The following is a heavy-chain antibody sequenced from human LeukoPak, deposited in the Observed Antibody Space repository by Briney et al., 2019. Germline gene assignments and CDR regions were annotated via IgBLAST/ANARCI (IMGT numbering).Heavy chain of an antibody. Sequence: PGGSLRLSCAASGFIFGTYSMNWVRQAPGKGLEWVSYISSSSSTIYYADSVKGRFTISRDNAKNSLYLQMNSLRAEDTAVYYCARVATVTTTYIDYWGQGTLVTVSS. CDR2: ISSSSSTI. J-gene: IGHJ4*02. D-gene: IGHD4-17*01. CDR3: ARVATVTTTYIDY. CDR1: GFIFGTYS. V-gene: IGHV3-48*01.